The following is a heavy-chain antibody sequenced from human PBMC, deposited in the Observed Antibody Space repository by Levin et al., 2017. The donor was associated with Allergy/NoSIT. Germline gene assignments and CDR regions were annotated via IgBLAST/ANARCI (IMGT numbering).Heavy chain of an antibody. J-gene: IGHJ4*02. CDR3: ARDGLLTKSLNS. V-gene: IGHV4-61*01. D-gene: IGHD2-15*01. Sequence: SETLSLTCTVSGGSVNSNSYYWNWIRQPPGKGLEWIGYIYYTGTTNYNPSLKSRVTMSLDRSKNQFSLNLDSVTAADTAVYFCARDGLLTKSLNSWGQGTLVTVSS. CDR1: GGSVNSNSYY. CDR2: IYYTGTT.